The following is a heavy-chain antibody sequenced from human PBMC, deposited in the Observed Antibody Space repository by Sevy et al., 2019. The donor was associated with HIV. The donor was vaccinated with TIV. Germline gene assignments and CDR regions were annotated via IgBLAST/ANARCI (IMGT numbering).Heavy chain of an antibody. CDR3: ARDAQVFWSGYYTPGMDV. CDR1: GFTFSSYS. J-gene: IGHJ6*02. Sequence: GGSLRLSCAASGFTFSSYSMNWVRQAPGKGLEWVSSISSSSSYIYYADSVKGRFTISRDNAKNSLYLQMNSLRAEDTAVYYSARDAQVFWSGYYTPGMDVWGQGTTVTVSS. D-gene: IGHD3-3*01. CDR2: ISSSSSYI. V-gene: IGHV3-21*01.